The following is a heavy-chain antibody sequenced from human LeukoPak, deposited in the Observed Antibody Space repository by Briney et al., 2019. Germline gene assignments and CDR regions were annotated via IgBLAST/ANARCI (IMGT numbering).Heavy chain of an antibody. V-gene: IGHV3-7*01. Sequence: PGGSLRLSCAASGFTFSSYWMTWVRQATGKGLEWVASIKEDGGEKYNVASVKGRFTSSRDNAKNSLYLQMNSLTAEDTGVYYCARDYGYNNDWFGAPFDYWGQGTLVTVSS. CDR1: GFTFSSYW. CDR2: IKEDGGEK. CDR3: ARDYGYNNDWFGAPFDY. D-gene: IGHD3-9*01. J-gene: IGHJ4*02.